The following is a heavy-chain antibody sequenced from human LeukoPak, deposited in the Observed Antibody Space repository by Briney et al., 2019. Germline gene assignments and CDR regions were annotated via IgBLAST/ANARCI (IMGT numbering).Heavy chain of an antibody. CDR2: IYHSGST. Sequence: PSETLSLTCAVSGGSISSSNWWSWVRQPPGKGLEWIGEIYHSGSTNYNPSLKSRVTISVDKSKNQFSLKLSSVTAADTAVYYCARQISGYSFGHYFDYWGQGTLVTVSS. CDR3: ARQISGYSFGHYFDY. J-gene: IGHJ4*02. D-gene: IGHD5-18*01. V-gene: IGHV4-4*02. CDR1: GGSISSSNW.